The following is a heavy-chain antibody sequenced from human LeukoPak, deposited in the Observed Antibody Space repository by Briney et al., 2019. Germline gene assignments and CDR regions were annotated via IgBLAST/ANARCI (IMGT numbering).Heavy chain of an antibody. CDR2: ISGSGGST. CDR3: ANEGSVVVPAAKEPTFDP. Sequence: GGSLRLSCAASGFTFSSYAMSWVRQALGKGLEWVSAISGSGGSTYYADSVKGRFTISRDNSKNTLYLQMNSLRAEDTAVYYCANEGSVVVPAAKEPTFDPWGQGTLVTVSS. D-gene: IGHD2-2*01. J-gene: IGHJ5*02. CDR1: GFTFSSYA. V-gene: IGHV3-23*01.